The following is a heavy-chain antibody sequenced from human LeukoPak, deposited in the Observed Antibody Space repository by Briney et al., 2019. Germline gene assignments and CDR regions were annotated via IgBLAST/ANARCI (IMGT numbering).Heavy chain of an antibody. CDR3: ARGEWELSGLFPPPYNYFDY. Sequence: PGGSLRLSCAASGFTFSDYYMSWIRQAPGKGLEWVSYISSSGSTIYYADSVKGRFTISRDNAKNSLYLQMNSLRAEDTAVYYCARGEWELSGLFPPPYNYFDYWGQGTLVTVSS. CDR1: GFTFSDYY. CDR2: ISSSGSTI. J-gene: IGHJ4*02. D-gene: IGHD1-26*01. V-gene: IGHV3-11*01.